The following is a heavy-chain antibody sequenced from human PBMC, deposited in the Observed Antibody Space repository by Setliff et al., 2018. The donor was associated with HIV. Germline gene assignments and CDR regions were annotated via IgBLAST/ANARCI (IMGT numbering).Heavy chain of an antibody. V-gene: IGHV4-38-2*02. D-gene: IGHD2-21*01. CDR1: GYPISSGYY. CDR2: VNPTGRP. J-gene: IGHJ4*02. CDR3: ATTGQGRAYFDF. Sequence: SETLSLTCTVSGYPISSGYYWGWIRQPPGKGLEWIGDVNPTGRPNYSPSLKSRVTMSLDTSKNQFSLNLKSVTAADTALYYCATTGQGRAYFDFWGQGSLVTVSS.